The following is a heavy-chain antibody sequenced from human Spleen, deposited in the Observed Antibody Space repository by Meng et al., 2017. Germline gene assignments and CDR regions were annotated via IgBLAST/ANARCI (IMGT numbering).Heavy chain of an antibody. CDR3: AKEIRPNDY. Sequence: GESPKISCAASGFTFSSYAMHWVRQAPRKGQERVAVISYDGSNKYYADSVKGRFTISRDNSKNTVYLHMNNLRAQDTAIYYCAKEIRPNDYWGQGTLVTVSS. CDR2: ISYDGSNK. V-gene: IGHV3-30*07. CDR1: GFTFSSYA. J-gene: IGHJ4*02. D-gene: IGHD3-16*01.